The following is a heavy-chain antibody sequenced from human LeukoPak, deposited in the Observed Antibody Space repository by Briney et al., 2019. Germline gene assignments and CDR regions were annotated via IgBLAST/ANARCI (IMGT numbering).Heavy chain of an antibody. CDR3: AIHFIIAAAGTSDY. J-gene: IGHJ4*02. V-gene: IGHV5-10-1*01. CDR2: IDPSDTYT. CDR1: GYSLTSYW. Sequence: GESLRISCKGSGYSLTSYWISWVRQMPGKGLEWMGRIDPSDTYTNYSPSFQGHVTISADKSISTACLQWSSLKASDTAMYYCAIHFIIAAAGTSDYWGQGTLVTVSS. D-gene: IGHD6-13*01.